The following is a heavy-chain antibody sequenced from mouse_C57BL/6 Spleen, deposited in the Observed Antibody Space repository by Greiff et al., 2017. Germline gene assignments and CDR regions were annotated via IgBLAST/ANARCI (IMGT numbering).Heavy chain of an antibody. D-gene: IGHD1-1*01. Sequence: EVNVVESGGGLVKPGGSLKLSCAASGFTFSSYTMSWVRQTPEKRLEWVATISGGGGNTYYPDSVKGRFTISRDNAKNTLYLQMSSLRSEDTALYYCARDTTVVATDYFDYWGQGTTLTVSS. CDR1: GFTFSSYT. CDR2: ISGGGGNT. CDR3: ARDTTVVATDYFDY. J-gene: IGHJ2*01. V-gene: IGHV5-9*01.